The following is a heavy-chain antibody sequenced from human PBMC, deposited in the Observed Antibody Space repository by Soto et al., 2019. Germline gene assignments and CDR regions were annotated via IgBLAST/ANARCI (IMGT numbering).Heavy chain of an antibody. CDR2: INPNSGAT. Sequence: ASVKVSCKAPGFNFAGYFLHWVRQAPGQGLEWMGWINPNSGATKDAQKFQGRVTMTWDTSISSAYIELVSLRFDDAAVYYCARAVWGSSQEFDNWGQGTRVTVSS. J-gene: IGHJ4*02. V-gene: IGHV1-2*02. CDR1: GFNFAGYF. D-gene: IGHD3-16*01. CDR3: ARAVWGSSQEFDN.